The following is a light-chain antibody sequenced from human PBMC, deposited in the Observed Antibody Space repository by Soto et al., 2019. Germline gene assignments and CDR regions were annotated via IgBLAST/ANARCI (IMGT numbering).Light chain of an antibody. CDR3: QQNGRSPPLT. V-gene: IGKV3-20*01. CDR2: AAS. CDR1: QSVSRN. J-gene: IGKJ4*01. Sequence: EIVMTQSPGTLSVSLGERVTLSCRASQSVSRNLAWYQQRPGQVPRLLFYAASTRATDVPGTFSGSGSGTEFTLTISRLEPEDFAVYYCQQNGRSPPLTFGGGTKVEI.